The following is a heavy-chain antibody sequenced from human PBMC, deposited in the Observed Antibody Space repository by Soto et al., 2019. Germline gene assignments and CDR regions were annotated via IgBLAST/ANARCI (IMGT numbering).Heavy chain of an antibody. CDR2: INAGIGDT. J-gene: IGHJ4*02. Sequence: ASVKVSCKASGYTFTSYAMHWVRQAPGQRLEWMGWINAGIGDTEYSEKFQGRVTITRDTSASTAYMELSSLRSEDTAVYYCARDFSMVVVVPGYWGQGTPVTV. D-gene: IGHD3-22*01. CDR3: ARDFSMVVVVPGY. CDR1: GYTFTSYA. V-gene: IGHV1-3*01.